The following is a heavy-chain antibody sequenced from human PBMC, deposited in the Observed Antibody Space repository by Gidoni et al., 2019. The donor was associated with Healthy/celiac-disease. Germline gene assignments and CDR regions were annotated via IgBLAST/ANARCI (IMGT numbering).Heavy chain of an antibody. J-gene: IGHJ3*02. CDR3: TTDLTTVMRWLSAFDI. Sequence: EVQLVESGGGLVKPGGSLRLSCAASGFTFSNAWMSWVRQAPGKGLEWVGRIKSKTDGGTTDYAAPVKGRFTISRDDSKNTLYLQMNSLKTEDTAVYYCTTDLTTVMRWLSAFDIWGQGTMVTVSS. CDR2: IKSKTDGGTT. D-gene: IGHD4-17*01. V-gene: IGHV3-15*01. CDR1: GFTFSNAW.